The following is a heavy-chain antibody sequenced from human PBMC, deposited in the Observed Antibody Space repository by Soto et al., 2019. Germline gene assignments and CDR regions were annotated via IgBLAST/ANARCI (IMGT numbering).Heavy chain of an antibody. V-gene: IGHV4-34*01. CDR3: ARVIETVVVVPAARGYYYYYYMDV. CDR2: INHSGST. CDR1: GGSFSGYY. J-gene: IGHJ6*03. D-gene: IGHD2-2*01. Sequence: PSETLSLTCAVYGGSFSGYYWSWIRQPPGKGLEWIGEINHSGSTNYNPSLKSRVTISVDTSKNQFSLKLSSVTAADTAVYYCARVIETVVVVPAARGYYYYYYMDVWGKGTTVTVSS.